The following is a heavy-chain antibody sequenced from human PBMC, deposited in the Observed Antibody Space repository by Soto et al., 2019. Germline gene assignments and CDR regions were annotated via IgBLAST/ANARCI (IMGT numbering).Heavy chain of an antibody. Sequence: QVQLVESGGGVVQPGRSLRLSCAASGFTFSSYGMHWVRQAPGKGLEWVAVISYDGSNKYYADSVKGRFTISRDNSKNTLYLQMNSLRAEDTAVYYCAKDYYSGSYLDYWGQGTLVTVSS. D-gene: IGHD1-26*01. CDR1: GFTFSSYG. CDR3: AKDYYSGSYLDY. J-gene: IGHJ4*02. V-gene: IGHV3-30*18. CDR2: ISYDGSNK.